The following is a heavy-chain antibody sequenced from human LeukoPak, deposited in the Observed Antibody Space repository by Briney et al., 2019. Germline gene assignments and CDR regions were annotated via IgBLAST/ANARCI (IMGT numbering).Heavy chain of an antibody. CDR2: IRYDGSDK. CDR3: AKDPIYRNSIAVAGGIDY. J-gene: IGHJ4*02. V-gene: IGHV3-30*02. CDR1: GFTFSSYG. Sequence: PGGSLRLSCAASGFTFSSYGMHWVRQAPGKGLVWVAFIRYDGSDKYYGDSVKGQFTISRDNSKNTLYLQMNSLRAEDTAVYYCAKDPIYRNSIAVAGGIDYWGQGTLVTVSS. D-gene: IGHD6-19*01.